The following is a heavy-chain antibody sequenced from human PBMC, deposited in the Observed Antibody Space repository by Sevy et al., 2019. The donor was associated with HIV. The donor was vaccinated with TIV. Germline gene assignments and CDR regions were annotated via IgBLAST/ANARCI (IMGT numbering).Heavy chain of an antibody. D-gene: IGHD3-3*01. J-gene: IGHJ6*02. V-gene: IGHV3-30*02. CDR1: GFTFSSYG. Sequence: GGSLRLSCAASGFTFSSYGMHWVRQAPGKGLEWVAFIRYDGSNKYYADSVKGRFTISRDNSKNTLYLQMNSLRAEDTAVYYCAKDPKSETYSDFWSGYYTGPYYGMDVWGQGTTVTVSS. CDR2: IRYDGSNK. CDR3: AKDPKSETYSDFWSGYYTGPYYGMDV.